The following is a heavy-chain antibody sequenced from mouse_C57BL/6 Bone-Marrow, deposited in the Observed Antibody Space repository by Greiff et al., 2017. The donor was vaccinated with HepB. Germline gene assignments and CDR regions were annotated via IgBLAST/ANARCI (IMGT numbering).Heavy chain of an antibody. D-gene: IGHD1-1*02. J-gene: IGHJ3*01. Sequence: QVQLQQPGAELVKPGASVKMSCKASGYTFTSYWITWVKQRPGQGLEWIGDIYPGSGSTNHNEKFKSKATLTVDTSSSAAYMQLSSLPSEDSAVYYCARSPYGDWFAYWGQGTLVTVSA. CDR2: IYPGSGST. CDR1: GYTFTSYW. CDR3: ARSPYGDWFAY. V-gene: IGHV1-55*01.